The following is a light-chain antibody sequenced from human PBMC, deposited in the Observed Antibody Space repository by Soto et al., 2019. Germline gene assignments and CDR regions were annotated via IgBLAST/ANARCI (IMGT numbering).Light chain of an antibody. CDR1: QSVSSN. J-gene: IGKJ4*01. V-gene: IGKV3D-15*01. Sequence: EIVMTQSPATLSVSPGERATLSCWAGQSVSSNLAWYQQKPGQAPRLLIYGASTRATGIPARFSGSGSGTEFTLTISSLQSEDFAVYYCQQYNNWPPVFGGGTKVEIK. CDR3: QQYNNWPPV. CDR2: GAS.